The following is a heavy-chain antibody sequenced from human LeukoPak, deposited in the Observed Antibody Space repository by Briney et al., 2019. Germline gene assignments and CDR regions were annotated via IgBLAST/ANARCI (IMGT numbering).Heavy chain of an antibody. CDR1: GGAFSSYA. Sequence: SVKVSCKASGGAFSSYAISWVRQAPGQGLEWMGGIIPIFGTTNYAQKFRGRVTITTDESTSTAYMELSSLKSEDTAVYYCARGGGYDSYDYWGQGTLVTVSS. D-gene: IGHD5-12*01. CDR2: IIPIFGTT. CDR3: ARGGGYDSYDY. J-gene: IGHJ4*02. V-gene: IGHV1-69*05.